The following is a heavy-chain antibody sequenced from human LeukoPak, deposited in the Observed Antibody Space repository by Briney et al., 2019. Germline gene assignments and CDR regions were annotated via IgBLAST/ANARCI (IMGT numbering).Heavy chain of an antibody. D-gene: IGHD4-17*01. J-gene: IGHJ4*02. V-gene: IGHV1-3*01. Sequence: ASVKVSCKASGYTFTSYAMHWVRQAPGQRLEWMGWINAGNGNTKYSQKFQGRVTITRDTSASTAYMELSSLRSEDMAVYYCARGETTVTTLTYWGQGTLVTVSS. CDR1: GYTFTSYA. CDR2: INAGNGNT. CDR3: ARGETTVTTLTY.